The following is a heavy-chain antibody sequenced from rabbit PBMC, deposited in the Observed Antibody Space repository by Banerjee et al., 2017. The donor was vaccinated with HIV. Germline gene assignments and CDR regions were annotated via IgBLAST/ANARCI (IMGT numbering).Heavy chain of an antibody. Sequence: QAQLEESGGDLVQPEGSLTLTSNASGFDFSSYSMGWVRQAPGKGLEWIGCIYTTCGASDHASWVNGRFPISLDKAHNTVFLQMTSLTAADTASYFCARSSSSGYYIPLKLWGPGTLVTVS. D-gene: IGHD1-1*01. V-gene: IGHV1S47*01. CDR3: ARSSSSGYYIPLKL. J-gene: IGHJ4*01. CDR1: GFDFSSYS. CDR2: IYTTCGAS.